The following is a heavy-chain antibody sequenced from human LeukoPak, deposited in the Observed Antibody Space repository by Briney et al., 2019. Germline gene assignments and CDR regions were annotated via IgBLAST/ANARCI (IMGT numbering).Heavy chain of an antibody. CDR2: ISSSSSYI. D-gene: IGHD6-13*01. V-gene: IGHV3-21*01. CDR3: ARGLSGGIAAAGLEDWFDP. CDR1: GFTFSSYS. Sequence: PGGSLRLSCAASGFTFSSYSMNWVRQAPGKGLEWVSSISSSSSYIYYAASVKGRFTISKDNAKNSQYLQMNSLRAEDTAVYYCARGLSGGIAAAGLEDWFDPWGQGTLVTVSS. J-gene: IGHJ5*02.